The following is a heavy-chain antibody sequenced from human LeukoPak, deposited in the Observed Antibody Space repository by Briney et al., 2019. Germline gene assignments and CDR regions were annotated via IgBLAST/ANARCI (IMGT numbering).Heavy chain of an antibody. Sequence: SETLSLTCTVSGDSISSYFWSWIRQPPGKGLEWIGYIYYSGSTNYNPSLKSRVTTSVDTSKNQFSLKLRSVTAADTAVYYCARVTTVSSKWYYYYGMDVWGQGTTVTVSS. CDR2: IYYSGST. CDR3: ARVTTVSSKWYYYYGMDV. J-gene: IGHJ6*02. D-gene: IGHD4-17*01. CDR1: GDSISSYF. V-gene: IGHV4-59*08.